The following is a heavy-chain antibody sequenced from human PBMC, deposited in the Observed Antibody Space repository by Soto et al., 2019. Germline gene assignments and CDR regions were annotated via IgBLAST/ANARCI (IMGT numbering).Heavy chain of an antibody. CDR2: IYHSGST. V-gene: IGHV4-30-2*01. CDR1: GGSISSGGYS. D-gene: IGHD3-10*01. J-gene: IGHJ4*02. CDR3: ARAIGWFGELLGGYYFAY. Sequence: QLQLQESGSGLVKPSQTLSLTCAVSGGSISSGGYSWRWIRQPPGKGLEWIGYIYHSGSTYYNSSLKSRVTISVDRSKNQFSLKRGSVTAADTAVYYCARAIGWFGELLGGYYFAYWGQGTLVTVSS.